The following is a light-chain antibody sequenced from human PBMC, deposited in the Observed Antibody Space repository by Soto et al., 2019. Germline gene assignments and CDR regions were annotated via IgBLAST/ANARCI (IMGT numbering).Light chain of an antibody. J-gene: IGLJ1*01. CDR3: SSYTSSSTGYV. Sequence: QSALTQPASVSGSPGQSITISCTGTSSDVGGYNYVSWYQQHPGKAPKLMIYDVSNRPSGVSNRFSGPKSGNTASLTISGLQAEDEADYYCSSYTSSSTGYVFGTGTKLTVL. CDR1: SSDVGGYNY. V-gene: IGLV2-14*01. CDR2: DVS.